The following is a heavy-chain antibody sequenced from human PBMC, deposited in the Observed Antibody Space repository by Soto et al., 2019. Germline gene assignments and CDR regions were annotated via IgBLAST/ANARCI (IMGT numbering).Heavy chain of an antibody. CDR1: GFTFSSYS. Sequence: EVQLVESGGGLVQPGGSLRLSCVASGFTFSSYSMVWVRQAPGKGLEWISYIFATSTTIYYADSVKGRFTVSRDNTQNSLFLLMNSLRAEDTAIYYCARDKDWDFDYWGQGTLVTVSS. J-gene: IGHJ4*02. CDR3: ARDKDWDFDY. CDR2: IFATSTTI. V-gene: IGHV3-48*04. D-gene: IGHD3-9*01.